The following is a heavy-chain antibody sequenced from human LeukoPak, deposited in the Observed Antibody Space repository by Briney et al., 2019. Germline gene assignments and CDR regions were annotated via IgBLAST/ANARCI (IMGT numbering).Heavy chain of an antibody. CDR2: IYYSGIT. J-gene: IGHJ3*02. Sequence: PSETLSLTCTVSGGSISSYYWSWIRQPPGKGLEWIGYIYYSGITNYKPSLKSRVTVSVDTSKKQFSLKLSSVTAADTAVYYCARHDPVLGAFDIWGQGTMVTVSS. CDR1: GGSISSYY. CDR3: ARHDPVLGAFDI. D-gene: IGHD7-27*01. V-gene: IGHV4-59*08.